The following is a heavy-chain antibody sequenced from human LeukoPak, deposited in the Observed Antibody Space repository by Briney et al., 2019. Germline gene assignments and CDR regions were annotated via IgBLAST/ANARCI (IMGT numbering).Heavy chain of an antibody. CDR1: GFTFSSYA. J-gene: IGHJ4*02. CDR3: AKDGIAARSLDY. V-gene: IGHV3-23*01. D-gene: IGHD6-6*01. Sequence: TGGSLRLSCAASGFTFSSYAMSWVRQAPGKGLEWVSAISGSGGSTYYADSVKGRFTISRDNSKNTLYLQMNSLRAEDTAVYYCAKDGIAARSLDYWGQGTLVTVSS. CDR2: ISGSGGST.